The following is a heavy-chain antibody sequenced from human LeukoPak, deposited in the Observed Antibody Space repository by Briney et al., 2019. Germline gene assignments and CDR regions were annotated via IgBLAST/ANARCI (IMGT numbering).Heavy chain of an antibody. CDR2: IYPGDSAT. Sequence: PGESLNISCKGSGYSFISYWIGWVRQMPGKGLEWMAMIYPGDSATRYSPPFQGQVTVSADKSISTAYLQWSSLKASDTAMYYCARRWAVAGAFDYWGQGTLVTVSS. J-gene: IGHJ4*02. D-gene: IGHD6-19*01. CDR1: GYSFISYW. CDR3: ARRWAVAGAFDY. V-gene: IGHV5-51*01.